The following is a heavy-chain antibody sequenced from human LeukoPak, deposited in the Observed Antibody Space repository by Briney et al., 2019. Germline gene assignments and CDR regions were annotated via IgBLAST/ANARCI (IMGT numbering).Heavy chain of an antibody. CDR2: IYYSGST. CDR1: GGSISSSSYY. D-gene: IGHD5-12*01. J-gene: IGHJ4*02. CDR3: ASSLGLYGYAFDY. Sequence: PSETLSFTCTVSGGSISSSSYYWGWIRQPPGKGLEWIGSIYYSGSTYYNPSLKSRVTISVDTSKNQFSLKLSSVTAADTAVYYCASSLGLYGYAFDYWGQGTLVTVSS. V-gene: IGHV4-39*01.